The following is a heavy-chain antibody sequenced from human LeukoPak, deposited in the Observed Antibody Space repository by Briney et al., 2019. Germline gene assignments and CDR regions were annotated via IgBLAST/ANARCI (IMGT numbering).Heavy chain of an antibody. CDR1: GGSISSSSYY. D-gene: IGHD3-22*01. J-gene: IGHJ6*02. Sequence: SETLSLTCTVSGGSISSSSYYWGWMRQPPGKGLEWIGSIYYSGSTYYNPSLKSRVTISVDTSKNQFSLKLSSVTAADTAVYYCARSPSYYDSSGYYNYYYGMDVWGQGTTVTVSS. CDR2: IYYSGST. V-gene: IGHV4-39*07. CDR3: ARSPSYYDSSGYYNYYYGMDV.